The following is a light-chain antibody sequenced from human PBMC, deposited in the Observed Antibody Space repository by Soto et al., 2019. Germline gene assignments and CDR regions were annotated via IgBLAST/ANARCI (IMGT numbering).Light chain of an antibody. J-gene: IGKJ4*01. V-gene: IGKV1-12*01. CDR3: QQVKGFTLT. CDR1: QGISNY. CDR2: AAS. Sequence: IQMTQNPSSLSASVGDRVTLTCRASQGISNYLAWYQRKPGTVPKLLIYAASSLQSGVPTRFSGSGSGTDFTLTITNLQPEDPAVYYCQQVKGFTLTFGGRSMA.